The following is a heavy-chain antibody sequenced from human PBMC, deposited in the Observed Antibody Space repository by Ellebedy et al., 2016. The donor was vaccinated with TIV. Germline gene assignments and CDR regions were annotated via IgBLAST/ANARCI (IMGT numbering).Heavy chain of an antibody. CDR2: VRPSGSI. V-gene: IGHV4-34*01. Sequence: MPSETLSLTCAVYGESFSGHYRTWIRQPPGRGLEWIGEVRPSGSIYYNPSLESRVTISVDASKNQFSLHLTSVTAADTAVYYCARGSDSKKVGYWGRGTLVTVSS. CDR1: GESFSGHY. D-gene: IGHD3-22*01. CDR3: ARGSDSKKVGY. J-gene: IGHJ4*02.